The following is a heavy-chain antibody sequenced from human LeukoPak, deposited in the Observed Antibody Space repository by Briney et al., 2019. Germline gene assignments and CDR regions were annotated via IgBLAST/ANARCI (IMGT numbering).Heavy chain of an antibody. CDR3: ARVRTYDILTCYLMGAFDY. Sequence: ASVNVSCKASGGTFSSYAISWVRQAPGQGLEWMGGIIPIFGTANYAQKFQGRVTITTDESTSTAYMELSSLRSEDTAVYYCARVRTYDILTCYLMGAFDYWGQGTLVTVSS. D-gene: IGHD3-9*01. V-gene: IGHV1-69*05. J-gene: IGHJ4*02. CDR1: GGTFSSYA. CDR2: IIPIFGTA.